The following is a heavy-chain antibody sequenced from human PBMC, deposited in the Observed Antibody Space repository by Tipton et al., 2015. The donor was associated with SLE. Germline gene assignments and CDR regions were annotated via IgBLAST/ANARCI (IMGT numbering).Heavy chain of an antibody. J-gene: IGHJ3*02. V-gene: IGHV1-46*01. CDR1: GYTFTSYY. CDR2: INPSGGST. Sequence: QLVQSGAEVKKPGASVKVSCKASGYTFTSYYMHWVRQAPGQGLEWMGIINPSGGSTSYAQKFQGRVTMTRDPSTSTVYMELSSLRSEDPAVYYCARGDRTHDAFDIWGQGTMVTVSS. CDR3: ARGDRTHDAFDI.